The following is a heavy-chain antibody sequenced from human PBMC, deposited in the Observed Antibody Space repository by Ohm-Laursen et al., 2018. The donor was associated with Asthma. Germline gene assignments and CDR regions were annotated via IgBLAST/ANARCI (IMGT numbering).Heavy chain of an antibody. J-gene: IGHJ4*02. CDR2: VYYTGSA. Sequence: SETLSLTCAVSGGSIRSSNWWSWVRQPPGRGLEWIGEVYYTGSANYNPSLQSRVTISAGNSNSQFSLRLSSVTAADTAVYYCARDHSSGYSFSFDYWGQGTLVTVSS. D-gene: IGHD3-22*01. CDR1: GGSIRSSNW. V-gene: IGHV4-4*02. CDR3: ARDHSSGYSFSFDY.